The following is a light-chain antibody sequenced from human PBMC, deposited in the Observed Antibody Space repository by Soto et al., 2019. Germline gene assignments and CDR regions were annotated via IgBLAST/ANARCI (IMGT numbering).Light chain of an antibody. CDR2: KAS. CDR3: QHYNSYSEFS. CDR1: QSINNW. V-gene: IGKV1-5*03. J-gene: IGKJ3*01. Sequence: IQMTQSPPTLSASVGDRVTITCRASQSINNWLAWYHQKPGKAPKLLIYKASTLENGVPSRFSGSGSGTEFTLTIGCLQPDDFATYYCQHYNSYSEFSFGPGTKVDIK.